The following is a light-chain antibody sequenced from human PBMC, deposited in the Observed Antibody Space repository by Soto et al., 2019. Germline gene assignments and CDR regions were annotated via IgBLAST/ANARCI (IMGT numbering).Light chain of an antibody. CDR1: SSDIGSYNR. J-gene: IGLJ1*01. Sequence: QSVLAQPASVSGSPGQSITISCTGTSSDIGSYNRVSWYQQPPGTAPKLIIYEVNNRPSGVPDRFSGSKSGNTASLTISGLQAEDEADYYCNSFTTSNTYVFGTGTKVTVL. CDR3: NSFTTSNTYV. V-gene: IGLV2-18*02. CDR2: EVN.